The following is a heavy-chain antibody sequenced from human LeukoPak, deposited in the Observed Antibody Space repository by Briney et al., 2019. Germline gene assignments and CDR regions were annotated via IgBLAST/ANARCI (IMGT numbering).Heavy chain of an antibody. CDR1: GFIFSSFS. D-gene: IGHD5-24*01. CDR3: TTYGRNGYRGYF. CDR2: IDGPASNI. J-gene: IGHJ4*02. Sequence: GGSLRLSCAASGFIFSSFSISRVRQAPGKGLEWVSYIDGPASNIYYADSVKGRFTISRDNDKYSVHLQMSSLRAEDTGVYYCTTYGRNGYRGYFWGQGALVTVSS. V-gene: IGHV3-48*03.